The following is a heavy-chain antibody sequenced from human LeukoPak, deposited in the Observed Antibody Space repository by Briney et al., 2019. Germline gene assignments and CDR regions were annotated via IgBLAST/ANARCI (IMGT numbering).Heavy chain of an antibody. D-gene: IGHD3-3*01. CDR2: IYYSGST. Sequence: SETLSLTCTVSGGSISSSYWSWIRQPPGKGLEWIGSIYYSGSTYYNPSLKSRVTISVDTSKNQFSLKLSSVTAADTAVYYCAGRYDFWLYWGQGTLVTVSS. CDR1: GGSISSSY. J-gene: IGHJ4*02. CDR3: AGRYDFWLY. V-gene: IGHV4-39*01.